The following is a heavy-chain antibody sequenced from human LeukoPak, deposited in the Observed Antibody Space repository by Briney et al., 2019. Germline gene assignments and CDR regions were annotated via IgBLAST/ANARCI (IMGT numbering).Heavy chain of an antibody. D-gene: IGHD2-2*01. Sequence: SETLSLTCTVFGGSISSSSYYWGWIRQPPGKGLEWIGSIYYSGSTYYNPSLKSRVTISVDTSKNQFSLKLSSVTAADTAVYYCARLPAAEYWGQGTLVTVS. V-gene: IGHV4-39*01. CDR3: ARLPAAEY. CDR1: GGSISSSSYY. J-gene: IGHJ4*02. CDR2: IYYSGST.